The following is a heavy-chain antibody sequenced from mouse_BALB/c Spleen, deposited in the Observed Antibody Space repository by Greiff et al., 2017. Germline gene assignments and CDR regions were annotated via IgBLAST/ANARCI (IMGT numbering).Heavy chain of an antibody. J-gene: IGHJ4*01. Sequence: QVQLQQSGPELVKPGASVKMSCKASGYTFTSYYIHWVKQRPGQGLEWIGWIYPGDGSTKYNEKFKGKTTLTADKSSSTAYMLLSSLTSEDSAIYFCARDPYGYVPSYAMDYWGQGTSVTVSS. D-gene: IGHD1-2*01. CDR3: ARDPYGYVPSYAMDY. CDR1: GYTFTSYY. V-gene: IGHV1S56*01. CDR2: IYPGDGST.